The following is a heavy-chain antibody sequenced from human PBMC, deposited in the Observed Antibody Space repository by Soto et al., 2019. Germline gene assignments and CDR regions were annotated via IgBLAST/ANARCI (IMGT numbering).Heavy chain of an antibody. CDR3: ARAPYYGSAIGHTDY. CDR2: IYYSGST. Sequence: SETLSLTCTVSGGSVSSGSYYWSWIRQPPGKGLEWIGYIYYSGSTNYNPSLKSRVTISVDTSKNQFSLKLSSVTAADTAVYYCARAPYYGSAIGHTDYWGQGTLVTVSS. J-gene: IGHJ4*02. CDR1: GGSVSSGSYY. V-gene: IGHV4-61*01. D-gene: IGHD3-10*01.